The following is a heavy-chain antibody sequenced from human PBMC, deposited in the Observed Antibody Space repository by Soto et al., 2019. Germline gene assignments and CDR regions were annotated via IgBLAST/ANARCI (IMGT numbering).Heavy chain of an antibody. V-gene: IGHV1-69*13. CDR1: GGTLSSYA. J-gene: IGHJ4*02. D-gene: IGHD5-18*01. CDR2: IIPIFGTA. CDR3: ARGSAMAPFDY. Sequence: GASVKVSCKASGGTLSSYAISWVRQAPGQGLEWMGGIIPIFGTADYAQKFQGRVAITADASTSTAYMELSSLRSEDTAVYYCARGSAMAPFDYWGKGTLVTVSS.